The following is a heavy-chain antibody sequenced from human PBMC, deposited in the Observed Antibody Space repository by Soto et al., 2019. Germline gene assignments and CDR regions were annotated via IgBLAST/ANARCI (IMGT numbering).Heavy chain of an antibody. CDR1: GFTFSTYG. J-gene: IGHJ4*02. D-gene: IGHD2-15*01. Sequence: QVQLVDSGGGVVQPGGSLRLSCAASGFTFSTYGMHWVRQAPGKGLEWVAVISSDGSKQYYTDSVKGRFTISRDNSKNTLYLQMNSLTGESAALSYCAKDGVGVVGQLWIVRLPDYWGQGSQVTVSS. V-gene: IGHV3-30*18. CDR3: AKDGVGVVGQLWIVRLPDY. CDR2: ISSDGSKQ.